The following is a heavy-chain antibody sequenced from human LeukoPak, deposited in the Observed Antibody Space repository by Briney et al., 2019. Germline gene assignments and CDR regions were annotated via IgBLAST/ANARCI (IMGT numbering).Heavy chain of an antibody. CDR3: AKPYTSGWYHAFDF. CDR2: ISGSGAGT. J-gene: IGHJ3*01. CDR1: GFTFGNYA. Sequence: PGGSLRLSCAASGFTFGNYAMSWVRQAPGKGLQWVSVISGSGAGTYYADSVKGRFTISRDNSKNTLYLQMNSLRAEDTAVHYCAKPYTSGWYHAFDFWGQGTMVTVSS. D-gene: IGHD6-19*01. V-gene: IGHV3-23*01.